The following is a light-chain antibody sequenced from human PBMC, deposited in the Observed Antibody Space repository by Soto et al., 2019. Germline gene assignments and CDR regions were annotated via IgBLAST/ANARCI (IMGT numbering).Light chain of an antibody. V-gene: IGLV1-40*01. CDR2: GNN. CDR1: TSNIGSNYD. CDR3: SVYTSSSTYV. J-gene: IGLJ1*01. Sequence: QSVLTQPPSVSGAPGQRVTIACSGSTSNIGSNYDVHWYQQLPGKAPKVLIYGNNNRPSGVPNRSSASKSGTSASLAIAGLQAEYEGDYYCSVYTSSSTYVFAAGTKLTVL.